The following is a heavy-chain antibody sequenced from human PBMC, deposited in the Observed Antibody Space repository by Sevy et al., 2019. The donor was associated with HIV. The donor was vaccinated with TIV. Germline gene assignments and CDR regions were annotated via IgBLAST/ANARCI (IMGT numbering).Heavy chain of an antibody. Sequence: SETLSLTCTVSGGSISSYYWSWIRQPPGKGLEWIGYIYYSGSTNYNPSLKSRVTISVDTSKNQFSLKLSSVTAADPAVYYGARGRGGGGTFGGVIVPFFYWGQGTLVTVSS. V-gene: IGHV4-59*01. CDR2: IYYSGST. J-gene: IGHJ4*02. CDR1: GGSISSYY. D-gene: IGHD3-16*02. CDR3: ARGRGGGGTFGGVIVPFFY.